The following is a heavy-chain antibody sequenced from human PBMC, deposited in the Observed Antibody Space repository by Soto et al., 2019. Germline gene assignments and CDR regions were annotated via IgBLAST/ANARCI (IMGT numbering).Heavy chain of an antibody. V-gene: IGHV1-2*02. D-gene: IGHD3-10*01. CDR2: INPNSGGT. CDR1: GYTFTGYY. CDR3: ARVWRITMVRGVIPDPFDY. J-gene: IGHJ4*02. Sequence: QVQLVQSGAEVKKPGASVKVSCKASGYTFTGYYMHWVRQAPGQGLEWMGWINPNSGGTNYAQKFQGRVTMTRDTSISTAYMELSRLRSDDTAVYYCARVWRITMVRGVIPDPFDYWGQGTLVTVSS.